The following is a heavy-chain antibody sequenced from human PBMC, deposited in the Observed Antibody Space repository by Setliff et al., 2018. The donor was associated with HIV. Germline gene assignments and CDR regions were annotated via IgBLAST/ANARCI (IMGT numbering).Heavy chain of an antibody. Sequence: GGSLRLSCTASGFTFSNYGMNWVRQAPGKGLEWVAVIWDDGSTKKYADPVKGRFSISRDNSKNTVYLQMDRLGVEDTAVYYCAKDYNFWSAHGAHPVDWGQGTRVTVSS. CDR3: AKDYNFWSAHGAHPVD. J-gene: IGHJ4*02. CDR2: IWDDGSTK. CDR1: GFTFSNYG. V-gene: IGHV3-33*06. D-gene: IGHD3-3*01.